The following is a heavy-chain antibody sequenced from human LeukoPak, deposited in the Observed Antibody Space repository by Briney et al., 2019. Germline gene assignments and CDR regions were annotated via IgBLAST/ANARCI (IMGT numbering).Heavy chain of an antibody. CDR3: ARAHFTYYYDSSGYFHPYYFDY. V-gene: IGHV3-7*01. CDR1: GFTFSSYS. D-gene: IGHD3-22*01. CDR2: IKQDGSEK. J-gene: IGHJ4*02. Sequence: GGSLRLSCAASGFTFSSYSMNWVRQAPGKGLEWVANIKQDGSEKYYVDSVKGRFTISRDNAKNSLYLQMNSLRAEDTAVYYCARAHFTYYYDSSGYFHPYYFDYWGQGTLVTVSS.